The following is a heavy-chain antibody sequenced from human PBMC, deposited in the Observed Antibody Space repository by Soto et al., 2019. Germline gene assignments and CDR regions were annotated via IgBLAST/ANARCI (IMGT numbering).Heavy chain of an antibody. CDR1: GGSFSGYY. CDR2: INHSGST. CDR3: ARGPYCSGGTCYRGMYV. D-gene: IGHD2-15*01. Sequence: PSETLSLTCAVYGGSFSGYYWSWIRQPPGKGLEWIGEINHSGSTNYNPSLKSRVTISVDTSKNQFSLNLSSVTAADTAVYYCARGPYCSGGTCYRGMYVFAQRATVTVS. J-gene: IGHJ6*02. V-gene: IGHV4-34*01.